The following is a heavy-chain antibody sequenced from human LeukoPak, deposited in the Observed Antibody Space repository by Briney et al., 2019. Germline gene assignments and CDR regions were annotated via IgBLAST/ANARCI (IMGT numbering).Heavy chain of an antibody. J-gene: IGHJ4*02. Sequence: GASVKVSCKASGYTFTGYYMHWVRQAPGQGLEWMGWINPNSGGTNYAQKFQGRVTMTRDTSISTAYMELSRLRCDDTAVYYCASSGTYSGCYYECLHWGQGTLVTVSS. CDR2: INPNSGGT. CDR1: GYTFTGYY. CDR3: ASSGTYSGCYYECLH. D-gene: IGHD1-26*01. V-gene: IGHV1-2*02.